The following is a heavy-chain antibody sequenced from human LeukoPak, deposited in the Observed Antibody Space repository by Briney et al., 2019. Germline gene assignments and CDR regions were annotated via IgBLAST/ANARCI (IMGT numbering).Heavy chain of an antibody. CDR3: AKGGHYSFFDY. D-gene: IGHD4-11*01. V-gene: IGHV3-23*01. Sequence: EPGGSLRLSCTASGLIFRNYAMTWVCQAPRKGLEWVSTISGDGTETFYADSVKGRFTISRDNSKNTHYLQMSSLRAEDTGIYYCAKGGHYSFFDYWGQGTLVTVSS. CDR1: GLIFRNYA. J-gene: IGHJ4*02. CDR2: ISGDGTET.